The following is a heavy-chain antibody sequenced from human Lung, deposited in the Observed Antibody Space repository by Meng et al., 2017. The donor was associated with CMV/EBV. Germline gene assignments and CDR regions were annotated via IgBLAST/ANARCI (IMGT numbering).Heavy chain of an antibody. J-gene: IGHJ4*02. CDR1: GGSFSGYY. CDR2: INHSGST. D-gene: IGHD6-13*01. V-gene: IGHV4-34*01. CDR3: ATRGGIAAAGEDY. Sequence: QVQLQQWGAGLLKPSEXLSLTCAGYGGSFSGYYWSWIRQPPGKGLEWIGEINHSGSTNYTPSLKSRVTISVDTSKNQFSLKLSSVTAADTAVYYCATRGGIAAAGEDYWGQGTLVTVSS.